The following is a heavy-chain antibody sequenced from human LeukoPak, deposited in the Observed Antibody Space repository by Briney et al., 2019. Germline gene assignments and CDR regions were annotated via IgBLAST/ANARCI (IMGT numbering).Heavy chain of an antibody. J-gene: IGHJ4*02. CDR3: ARQFYYDSSGFDY. D-gene: IGHD3-22*01. Sequence: PSETLSLTCAVSGGSVSSNSYYWGWIRQPPGKGLELIGNIYHSGSTNYNPSLKSRVTISLDTSKNEFSLKLRSVTAADTAVYYCARQFYYDSSGFDYWGQGTLVTVSS. CDR2: IYHSGST. V-gene: IGHV4-39*01. CDR1: GGSVSSNSYY.